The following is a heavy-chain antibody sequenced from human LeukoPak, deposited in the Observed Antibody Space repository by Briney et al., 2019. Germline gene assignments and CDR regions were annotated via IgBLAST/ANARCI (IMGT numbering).Heavy chain of an antibody. CDR3: ARGRGTRGYCSSTSCSEFDY. D-gene: IGHD2-2*01. CDR1: GYTFTSYD. CDR2: MNPNSGDT. Sequence: ASVKVSCKASGYTFTSYDIYWVRQATGQGLEWMRWMNPNSGDTGYAQKFQGRVTITRNTSITTAYMELSSLRSEDTAVYYCARGRGTRGYCSSTSCSEFDYWGQGTLVTVSS. V-gene: IGHV1-8*03. J-gene: IGHJ4*02.